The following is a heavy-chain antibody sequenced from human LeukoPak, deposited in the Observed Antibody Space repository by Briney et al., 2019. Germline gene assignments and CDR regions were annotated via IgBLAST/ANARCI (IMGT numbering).Heavy chain of an antibody. CDR2: IRYDGSNK. CDR1: GFTFSSYG. D-gene: IGHD2-2*01. J-gene: IGHJ1*01. CDR3: AKSRYCSSTSCHAYFQH. V-gene: IGHV3-30*02. Sequence: GGSLRLSCAASGFTFSSYGMHWVRQAPGKGLEWVAFIRYDGSNKYYADSVKGRFTISRDNSKNTLYLQMNSLRAEDTAVYYCAKSRYCSSTSCHAYFQHWGQGTLVTVSS.